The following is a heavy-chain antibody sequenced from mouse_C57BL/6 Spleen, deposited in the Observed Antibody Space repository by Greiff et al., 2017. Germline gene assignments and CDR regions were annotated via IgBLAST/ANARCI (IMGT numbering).Heavy chain of an antibody. D-gene: IGHD1-1*01. J-gene: IGHJ4*01. Sequence: VQLQQSGPELVKPGASVKISCKASGYSFTGYYMNWVKQSPEKSLEWIGEINPSTGGTTYNQKFKAKATLTVDKSSSTAYMQLKSLTSEASAVYYCARWVPYYGSSLYAMDYWGQGTSVTVSS. CDR1: GYSFTGYY. CDR2: INPSTGGT. CDR3: ARWVPYYGSSLYAMDY. V-gene: IGHV1-42*01.